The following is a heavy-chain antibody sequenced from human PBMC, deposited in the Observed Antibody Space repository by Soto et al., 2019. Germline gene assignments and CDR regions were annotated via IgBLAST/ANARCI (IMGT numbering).Heavy chain of an antibody. Sequence: GESLKISWKGSGYSFTSYWIVWVRQMPGKGLEWMGIIYPGDSDTRYSPSFQGQVTISADKSISTAYLQWSSLKASDTAMYYCAKTYYYDSSGYGEAFDIWGQGTMVTVSS. D-gene: IGHD3-22*01. CDR2: IYPGDSDT. J-gene: IGHJ3*02. CDR3: AKTYYYDSSGYGEAFDI. CDR1: GYSFTSYW. V-gene: IGHV5-51*01.